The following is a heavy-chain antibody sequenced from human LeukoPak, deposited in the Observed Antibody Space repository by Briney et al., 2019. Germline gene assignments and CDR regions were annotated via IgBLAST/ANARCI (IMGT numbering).Heavy chain of an antibody. Sequence: GRFLRLSCAASGFTFSSYAMHWVRQAPGKGLEWVSYISSSSSYTNYADSVKGRFTISRDNAKNSLFLQMNSLRAEDTATYYCARGYGTDYWGQGTLVTVSS. CDR1: GFTFSSYA. CDR3: ARGYGTDY. CDR2: ISSSSSYT. D-gene: IGHD1-14*01. V-gene: IGHV3-21*05. J-gene: IGHJ4*02.